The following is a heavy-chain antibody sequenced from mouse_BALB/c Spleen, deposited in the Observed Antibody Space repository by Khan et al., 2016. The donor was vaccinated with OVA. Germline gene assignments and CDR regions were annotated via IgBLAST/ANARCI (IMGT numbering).Heavy chain of an antibody. CDR2: INSNGGST. Sequence: EVQLVESGGGLVQPGGSLKLSCAASGFTFSSYGMSWVRQTPDKRLELVATINSNGGSTYYPDSVKGRFTISRDNAKSTLYLQMSSLKSEDTAMYYCARMARTINWGRGTTLTVSS. J-gene: IGHJ2*01. CDR3: ARMARTIN. V-gene: IGHV5-6-3*01. CDR1: GFTFSSYG.